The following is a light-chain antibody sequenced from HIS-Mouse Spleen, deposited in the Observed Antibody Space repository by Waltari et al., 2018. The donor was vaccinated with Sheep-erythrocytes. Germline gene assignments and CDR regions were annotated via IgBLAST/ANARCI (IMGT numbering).Light chain of an antibody. CDR3: QAWDSSTWV. CDR2: QDS. CDR1: KSGEKE. J-gene: IGLJ3*02. V-gene: IGLV3-1*01. Sequence: SYELTPPPSVSVSPGQTASITCPGEKSGEKEACWYQQKPGQSPVLVIYQDSKRPSGIPERFSGSNSGNTATLTISGTQAMDEADYYCQAWDSSTWVFGGGTKLTVL.